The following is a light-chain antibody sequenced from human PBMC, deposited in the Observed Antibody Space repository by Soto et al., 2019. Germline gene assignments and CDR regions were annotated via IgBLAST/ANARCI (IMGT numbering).Light chain of an antibody. CDR2: GAS. Sequence: IVMTQSPATLSGSPWGRATLSCRASQSVASNLAWYQQKPGEAPRLLIYGASTRATGVPARFSGSGSGTELTLTLSSLQSADFAVYSCQQYNNWPWTFGQGTKV. CDR1: QSVASN. CDR3: QQYNNWPWT. V-gene: IGKV3-15*01. J-gene: IGKJ1*01.